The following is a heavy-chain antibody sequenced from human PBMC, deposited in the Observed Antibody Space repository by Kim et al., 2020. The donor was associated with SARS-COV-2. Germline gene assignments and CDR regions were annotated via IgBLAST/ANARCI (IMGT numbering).Heavy chain of an antibody. V-gene: IGHV4-59*01. CDR3: ARRFSTTWYFDY. Sequence: NYSPSLRSRVTISIDTSKNQFSLKLNSVTTADTAVYYWARRFSTTWYFDYWGQGTLVNVSS. D-gene: IGHD3-10*01. J-gene: IGHJ4*02.